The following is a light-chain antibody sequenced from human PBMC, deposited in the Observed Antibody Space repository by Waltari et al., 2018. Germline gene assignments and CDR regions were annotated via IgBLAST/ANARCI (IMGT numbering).Light chain of an antibody. Sequence: EIVLTQSPGTLSLSPGERATLSYRASQSVVSTYFTWYQQKPGQAPRLLIYGASSRATGIPDRFSGSGSGTDFTLTISRLEPEDFAVYYCQQYGRSFGPGTKVDIK. CDR1: QSVVSTY. J-gene: IGKJ3*01. V-gene: IGKV3-20*01. CDR3: QQYGRS. CDR2: GAS.